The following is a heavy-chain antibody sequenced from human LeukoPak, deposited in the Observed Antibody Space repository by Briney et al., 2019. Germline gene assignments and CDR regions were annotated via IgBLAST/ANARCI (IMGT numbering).Heavy chain of an antibody. D-gene: IGHD2-2*01. Sequence: GASVKVSCKASGGTFSSYAISWVRQAPGQGLEWMGGIIPIFGTANYAQKFQGRVTITADKSTSTAYMELNSLRSEDTAVYYCAPMGYCSSTSCYGGGWFDPWGQGTLVTVSS. V-gene: IGHV1-69*06. CDR2: IIPIFGTA. CDR3: APMGYCSSTSCYGGGWFDP. J-gene: IGHJ5*02. CDR1: GGTFSSYA.